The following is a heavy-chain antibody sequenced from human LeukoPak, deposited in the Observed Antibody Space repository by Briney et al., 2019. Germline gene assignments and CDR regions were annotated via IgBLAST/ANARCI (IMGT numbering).Heavy chain of an antibody. Sequence: GGSLRLSCAASGFTFSSYGMHWVRQAPGKGLEWVAVISYDGSNKYYADSVKGRFTISRDNSKNTLYLQMNSLRAEDTAVYYCAKVVMTTVTPLDYWGQGTLVTVSS. CDR3: AKVVMTTVTPLDY. D-gene: IGHD4-17*01. V-gene: IGHV3-30*18. CDR1: GFTFSSYG. J-gene: IGHJ4*02. CDR2: ISYDGSNK.